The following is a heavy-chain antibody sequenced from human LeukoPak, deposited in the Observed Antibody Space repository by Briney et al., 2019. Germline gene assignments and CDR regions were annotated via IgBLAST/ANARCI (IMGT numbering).Heavy chain of an antibody. J-gene: IGHJ4*02. Sequence: ASVKVSCKVSGYTLTELSMHWVRQAPGKGLEWMGGFDPEDGETIYAQKFQGRVTMTRDTSISTAYMELSRLRSDDTAVYYCARVKYYYDSSGYSTFDYWGQGTLVTVSS. V-gene: IGHV1-24*01. CDR2: FDPEDGET. D-gene: IGHD3-22*01. CDR1: GYTLTELS. CDR3: ARVKYYYDSSGYSTFDY.